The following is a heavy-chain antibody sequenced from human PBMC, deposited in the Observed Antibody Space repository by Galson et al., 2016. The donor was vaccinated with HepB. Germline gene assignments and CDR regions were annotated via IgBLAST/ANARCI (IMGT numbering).Heavy chain of an antibody. CDR2: IYYSGRT. CDR1: GASISGYY. Sequence: SETLSLTCTVSGASISGYYLSWTRQPPGKGLEWIGYIYYSGRTNYNPSLKSRVTISVDTSKNQFSLKLSSVTAADTAGYYCARDDSGGWYGSHYGMDVWGQGTTVTVSS. D-gene: IGHD6-19*01. V-gene: IGHV4-59*01. CDR3: ARDDSGGWYGSHYGMDV. J-gene: IGHJ6*02.